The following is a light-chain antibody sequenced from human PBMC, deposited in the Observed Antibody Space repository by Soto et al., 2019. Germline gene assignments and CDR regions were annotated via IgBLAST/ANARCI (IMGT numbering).Light chain of an antibody. CDR3: QQYDNLPPLT. J-gene: IGKJ4*01. CDR1: QDIRNY. V-gene: IGKV1-33*01. CDR2: DAS. Sequence: DIQMTQSPSSLSASVGDRVPITCQASQDIRNYLNWYQQKPGKAPKLLIYDASNLETGVPSRFSGSGSGTDFTFTISSLQPEDIATYYCQQYDNLPPLTFGGGTKVEIK.